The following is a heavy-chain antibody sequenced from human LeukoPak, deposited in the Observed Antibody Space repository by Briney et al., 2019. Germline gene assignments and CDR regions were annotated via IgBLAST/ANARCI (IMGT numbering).Heavy chain of an antibody. Sequence: PSETLSLTCTVSGGSISSYYWSWIRQPPGKGLEWIGYIYYSGSTNYNPSLKSRVTISVDTSKNQFSLKLSSVTAADTAVYYCARGTYYDILTARWYFDCWGQGTLVTVSS. J-gene: IGHJ4*02. CDR2: IYYSGST. D-gene: IGHD3-9*01. CDR1: GGSISSYY. CDR3: ARGTYYDILTARWYFDC. V-gene: IGHV4-59*01.